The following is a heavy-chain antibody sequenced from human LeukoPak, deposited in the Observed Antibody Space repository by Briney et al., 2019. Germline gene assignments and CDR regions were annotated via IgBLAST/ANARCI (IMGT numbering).Heavy chain of an antibody. J-gene: IGHJ4*02. CDR1: GFTFTSSA. Sequence: SVKVSCKASGFTFTSSAVQWVRQARGQRLEWIGWIVVGSGNTNYAQKFQERVTITRDISTSTAYMELSSLRSEDTAVYYCAAGDTATLGGDYWGQGTLVTVSS. D-gene: IGHD5-18*01. V-gene: IGHV1-58*01. CDR3: AAGDTATLGGDY. CDR2: IVVGSGNT.